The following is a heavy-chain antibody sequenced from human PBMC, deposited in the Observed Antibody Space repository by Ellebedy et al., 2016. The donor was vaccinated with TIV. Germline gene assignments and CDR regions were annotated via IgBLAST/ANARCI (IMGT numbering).Heavy chain of an antibody. V-gene: IGHV4-4*02. Sequence: MPSETLSLTCAVSGGSISSSNWWSWVRQPPGKGMEWIGEIYHSGSTNYNPSLKSRVTISVDRSKNQFSLKLSSVTAADTAVYYCARGRSSGWSPFVYYYYYGMDVWGQGTTVTVSS. J-gene: IGHJ6*02. D-gene: IGHD6-19*01. CDR1: GGSISSSNW. CDR2: IYHSGST. CDR3: ARGRSSGWSPFVYYYYYGMDV.